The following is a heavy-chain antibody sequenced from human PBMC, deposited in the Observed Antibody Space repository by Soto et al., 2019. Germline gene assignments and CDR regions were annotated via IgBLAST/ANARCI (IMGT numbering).Heavy chain of an antibody. CDR2: INSDGSST. J-gene: IGHJ6*02. Sequence: EVQLVESGGGLVQPGGSLRLSCAASGFTFSSYWMHWVRQAPGKGLVWVSRINSDGSSTSYADSVKGRFTISRDNAKNTLYLQMNSLRAEVTAVYYCARGAYNWNDDDYGMDVWGQGTTVTVSS. V-gene: IGHV3-74*01. CDR1: GFTFSSYW. D-gene: IGHD1-1*01. CDR3: ARGAYNWNDDDYGMDV.